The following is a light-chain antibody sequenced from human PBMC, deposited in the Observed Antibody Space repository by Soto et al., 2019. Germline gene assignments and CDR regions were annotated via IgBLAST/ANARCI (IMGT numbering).Light chain of an antibody. J-gene: IGKJ1*01. CDR1: RGVSSW. CDR3: QQTNSFPWT. CDR2: AAS. V-gene: IGKV1-12*01. Sequence: DIQRTQSPSSVSASVGDRVTITCRAGRGVSSWLVWYQQKPGKAPKLLIYAASSLQSGVPSRFSGSGSGTDFTLTFSSLQPEDFATYYCQQTNSFPWTFGQGTKVEIK.